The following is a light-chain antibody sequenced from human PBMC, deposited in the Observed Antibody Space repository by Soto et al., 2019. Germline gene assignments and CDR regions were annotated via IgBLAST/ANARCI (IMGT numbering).Light chain of an antibody. Sequence: QSALTQPASVSGSPGQSITISCTGTSRDVGSYNLVSWYQQHPGKVPKLVIYDVSKRPSGVSNRFSGSKSGNTASLTISGLQAEDEADSYCCSYAGSFTLWVFGGGTKLTVL. CDR3: CSYAGSFTLWV. V-gene: IGLV2-23*02. J-gene: IGLJ3*02. CDR2: DVS. CDR1: SRDVGSYNL.